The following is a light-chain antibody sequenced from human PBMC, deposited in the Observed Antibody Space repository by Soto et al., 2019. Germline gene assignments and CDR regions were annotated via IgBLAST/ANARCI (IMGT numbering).Light chain of an antibody. CDR1: QSVSSN. CDR2: DAS. V-gene: IGKV3-15*01. Sequence: EIVMTQSPATLAVSPGERGTLSCRASQSVSSNLAWYQQKPGQGPRXLIYDASTRAWTAGIPARFTGSGSGTELTLTISSLQSEDFEVYYCQQYSNWPWTFGQGTKVDIK. CDR3: QQYSNWPWT. J-gene: IGKJ1*01.